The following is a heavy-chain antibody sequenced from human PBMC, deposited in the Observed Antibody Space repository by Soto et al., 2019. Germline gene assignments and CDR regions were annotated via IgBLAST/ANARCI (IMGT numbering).Heavy chain of an antibody. CDR2: VYYSGLT. CDR1: GGSISSGDYY. Sequence: QVQLQESGPGLVRPSQTLSLTCTVSGGSISSGDYYWSWIRQHPGRGLEWIGYVYYSGLTFYNPSLKSRLTISVDTSKNQFYLRLGSVTAADTAVYYCAREMFSRTWYPGDWGQGTLVTVSS. J-gene: IGHJ4*02. CDR3: AREMFSRTWYPGD. V-gene: IGHV4-31*03. D-gene: IGHD6-13*01.